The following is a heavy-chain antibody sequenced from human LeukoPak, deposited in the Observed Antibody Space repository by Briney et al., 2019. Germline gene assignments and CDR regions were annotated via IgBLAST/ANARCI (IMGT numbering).Heavy chain of an antibody. V-gene: IGHV3-48*01. D-gene: IGHD3-9*01. Sequence: SGGSLRLSCAASGFSIRDYSMNWVRQAPGKGLEWVSYISSSSSTIYYADSVKGRFTISRDNSKNTLYLQMNSLRAEDTAVYYCAKPISPHGGVRGTRHPLDYWGQGTLVTVSS. CDR3: AKPISPHGGVRGTRHPLDY. CDR1: GFSIRDYS. CDR2: ISSSSSTI. J-gene: IGHJ4*02.